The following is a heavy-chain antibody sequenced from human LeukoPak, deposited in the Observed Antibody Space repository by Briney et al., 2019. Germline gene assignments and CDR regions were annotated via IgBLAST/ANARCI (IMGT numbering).Heavy chain of an antibody. V-gene: IGHV4-31*03. J-gene: IGHJ6*02. CDR1: GGSISNGGYY. D-gene: IGHD2-2*01. CDR2: IYYSGST. CDR3: ARDNRYQLHNYGMDV. Sequence: SETLSLTCTVSGGSISNGGYYWSWIRQHPGKGLEWIGYIYYSGSTYYNPSLKSRVTISVDTSKNQFSLKLSSVTAADTAVYYCARDNRYQLHNYGMDVWGQGTTVTVSS.